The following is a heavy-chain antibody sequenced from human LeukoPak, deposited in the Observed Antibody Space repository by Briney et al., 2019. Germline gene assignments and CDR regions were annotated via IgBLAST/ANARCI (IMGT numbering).Heavy chain of an antibody. CDR2: ISSSSSYI. CDR1: GFTFSSYS. J-gene: IGHJ4*02. CDR3: ASNSYDSSGYYYS. V-gene: IGHV3-21*01. Sequence: PGRSLRLSCAASGFTFSSYSMNWVRQAPGKGLEWVSSISSSSSYIYYADSVKGRFTISRDNAKNSLYLQMNSLRAEDTAVYYCASNSYDSSGYYYSWGQGTLVTVSS. D-gene: IGHD3-22*01.